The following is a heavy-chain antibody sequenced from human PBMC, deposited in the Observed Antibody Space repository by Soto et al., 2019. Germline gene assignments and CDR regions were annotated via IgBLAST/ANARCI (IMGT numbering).Heavy chain of an antibody. CDR3: SGGVGDAI. V-gene: IGHV3-7*04. Sequence: EDQLVESGGGLVQPGGSLRLTCAVSGFSFRSDWMNWVRQAPGKGLEWVAHTNQDGSEKYYLDSVKGRFTIFRDNAKNSLYLQLNILRAEVTAVYYCSGGVGDAIWGQGTLVTVSS. CDR2: TNQDGSEK. CDR1: GFSFRSDW. D-gene: IGHD1-26*01. J-gene: IGHJ4*02.